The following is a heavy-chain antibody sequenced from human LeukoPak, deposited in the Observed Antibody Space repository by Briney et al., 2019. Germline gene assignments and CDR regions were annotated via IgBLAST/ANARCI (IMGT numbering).Heavy chain of an antibody. V-gene: IGHV3-11*01. CDR2: ISSSGSTI. D-gene: IGHD3-3*01. CDR3: ARTGAYYDFWSGEGSFDY. Sequence: PGGSLRLSCAASGFTFSDYYMSWIRQAPGKGLEWVSYISSSGSTIYYADSVKGRFTISRDNAKNSLYLQMNSLRAEDTAVYYCARTGAYYDFWSGEGSFDYWGQGTLVTVSS. J-gene: IGHJ4*02. CDR1: GFTFSDYY.